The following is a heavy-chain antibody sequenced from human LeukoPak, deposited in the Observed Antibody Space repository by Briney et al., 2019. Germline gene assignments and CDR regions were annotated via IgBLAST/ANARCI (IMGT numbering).Heavy chain of an antibody. Sequence: SETLSLTCAVSGGSISSGGYSWTWIRQPPGKGLEWIGYIHHSGNHFYNPSLKSRVTISGGGSKNQFSLNLNSVTAADTAVYYCGIYYYNSSGYHDYWGQGALVTVSS. CDR1: GGSISSGGYS. CDR3: GIYYYNSSGYHDY. V-gene: IGHV4-30-2*01. D-gene: IGHD3-22*01. J-gene: IGHJ4*02. CDR2: IHHSGNH.